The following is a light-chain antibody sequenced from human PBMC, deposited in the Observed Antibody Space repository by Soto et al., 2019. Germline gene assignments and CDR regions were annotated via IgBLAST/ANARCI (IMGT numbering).Light chain of an antibody. CDR3: QQYNSNFWT. CDR1: QSVSRG. Sequence: IQMTQSPSTLPASVGDGVPITCRASQSVSRGLAWYQKKPGKAPNLRIYDASSLYGGVPSRFSGSGSGTDFTLTISTLQPDDFATYYCQQYNSNFWTFGQGTKVDSK. J-gene: IGKJ1*01. V-gene: IGKV1-5*01. CDR2: DAS.